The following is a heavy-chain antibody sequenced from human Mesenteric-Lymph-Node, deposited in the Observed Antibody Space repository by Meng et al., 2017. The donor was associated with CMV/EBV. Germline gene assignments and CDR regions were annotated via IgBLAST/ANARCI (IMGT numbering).Heavy chain of an antibody. CDR1: GFTFSNAW. V-gene: IGHV3-15*01. CDR3: TSSPLGYCSSTSCYTVY. J-gene: IGHJ4*02. D-gene: IGHD2-2*02. CDR2: IKSKTDGGTT. Sequence: GGSLRLSCAASGFTFSNAWMSWVRQAPGKGLEWVGRIKSKTDGGTTDYAAPVKGRFTISRDDSKNTLYLQMNSLKTEDTAVYYCTSSPLGYCSSTSCYTVYWGQGTLVTVSS.